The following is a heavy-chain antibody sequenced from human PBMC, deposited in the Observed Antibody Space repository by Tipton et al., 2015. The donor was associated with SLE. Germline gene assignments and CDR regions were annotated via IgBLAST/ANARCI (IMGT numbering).Heavy chain of an antibody. CDR2: MNPSGNT. V-gene: IGHV1-8*01. CDR1: GFTLTDYD. D-gene: IGHD5-18*01. Sequence: QVQLVQSGAEVKQPGASVKVSCKASGFTLTDYDINWGRQTTPGQGLEWMGWMNPSGNTNYEEKFQGRVTMTRDTSINTAYMELSSLRSEDTAVYFCARETAQTRDGLDVWGQGTTVIVSS. CDR3: ARETAQTRDGLDV. J-gene: IGHJ6*02.